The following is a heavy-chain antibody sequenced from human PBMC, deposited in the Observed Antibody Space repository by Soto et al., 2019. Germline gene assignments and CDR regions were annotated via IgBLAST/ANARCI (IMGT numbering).Heavy chain of an antibody. CDR2: ISYDGSNK. CDR1: GFTFSSYA. V-gene: IGHV3-30-3*01. D-gene: IGHD6-13*01. CDR3: ARELEQLAYFDY. J-gene: IGHJ4*02. Sequence: PGGSLRLSCAASGFTFSSYAMHWVRQAPGKGLEWVAVISYDGSNKYYADSVKGRFTISRDNSKNTLYLQMNSLRAEDTAVYYCARELEQLAYFDYWGQGTLVTVSS.